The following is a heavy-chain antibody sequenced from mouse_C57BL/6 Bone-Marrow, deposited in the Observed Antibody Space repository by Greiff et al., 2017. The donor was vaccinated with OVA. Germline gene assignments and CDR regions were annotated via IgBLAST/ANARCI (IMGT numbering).Heavy chain of an antibody. V-gene: IGHV5-9*04. CDR3: ARRRDYDYDSWYFDV. J-gene: IGHJ1*03. CDR1: GFTFSSYT. D-gene: IGHD2-4*01. Sequence: EVQLQESGGGLVKPGGSLKLSCAASGFTFSSYTMSWVRQTPEKRLEWVATISGGGGNTYYPDSVQGRFTISRDNAKNTLYLQMSSLRSEDTAVYYCARRRDYDYDSWYFDVWGTGTTVTVSS. CDR2: ISGGGGNT.